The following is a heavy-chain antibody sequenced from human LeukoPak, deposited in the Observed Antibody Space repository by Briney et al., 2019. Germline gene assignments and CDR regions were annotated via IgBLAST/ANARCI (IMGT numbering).Heavy chain of an antibody. J-gene: IGHJ4*02. D-gene: IGHD3-10*01. CDR2: INWNGGST. CDR1: GFTFDDYG. CDR3: ARIYSGSGSYYFDY. Sequence: GGSLRLSCAASGFTFDDYGMSWVRQAPGKGLEWVSGINWNGGSTGYADSVKGRFTISRDNAKNSLYLQMNSLRAEDTAVYYCARIYSGSGSYYFDYWGQGTLVTVSS. V-gene: IGHV3-20*04.